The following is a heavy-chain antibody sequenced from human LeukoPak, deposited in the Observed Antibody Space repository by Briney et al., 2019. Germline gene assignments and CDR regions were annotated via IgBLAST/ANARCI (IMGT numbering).Heavy chain of an antibody. CDR2: MNPNSGNT. Sequence: ASLKVSCKASVYTFTRYDIYWVRQATGQGLEWMGWMNPNSGNTGYAQKPQGRVTMTRNTSISTAYMELSSLRSEDTAVYDCARGASDLYYYYYGMDVWGQGTTVTVSS. CDR3: ARGASDLYYYYYGMDV. J-gene: IGHJ6*02. D-gene: IGHD6-6*01. V-gene: IGHV1-8*01. CDR1: VYTFTRYD.